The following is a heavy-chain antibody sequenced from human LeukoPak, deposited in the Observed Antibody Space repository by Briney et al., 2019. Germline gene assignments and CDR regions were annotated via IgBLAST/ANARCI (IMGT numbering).Heavy chain of an antibody. CDR2: ISGSGGST. CDR1: GFTFSSYA. Sequence: GALRLSCAASGFTFSSYAMSWVRQAPGKGLEWVSAISGSGGSTYYADSVKGRFTISRDNSKNTLHLQMNSLRAEDTAVYYCAKSYRGSYIRTLYYWGQGTLVTVSS. J-gene: IGHJ4*02. D-gene: IGHD1-26*01. V-gene: IGHV3-23*01. CDR3: AKSYRGSYIRTLYY.